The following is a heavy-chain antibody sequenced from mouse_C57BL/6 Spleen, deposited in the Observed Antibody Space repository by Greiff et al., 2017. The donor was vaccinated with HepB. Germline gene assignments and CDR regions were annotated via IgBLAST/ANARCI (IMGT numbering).Heavy chain of an antibody. CDR1: GFNIKDYY. D-gene: IGHD2-4*01. CDR2: IDPEDGET. Sequence: VHVKQSGAELLKPGASVKLSCTASGFNIKDYYMHWVKQRTEQGLEWIGRIDPEDGETKYAPKFQGKATITADTSSNTAYLQLSSLTSEDTAVYYCARGYDYDETAFAYWGQGTLVTVSA. CDR3: ARGYDYDETAFAY. J-gene: IGHJ3*01. V-gene: IGHV14-2*01.